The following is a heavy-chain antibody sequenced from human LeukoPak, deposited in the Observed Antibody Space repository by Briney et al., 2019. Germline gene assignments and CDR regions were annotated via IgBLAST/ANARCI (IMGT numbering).Heavy chain of an antibody. D-gene: IGHD3-16*01. Sequence: GGSLRLSCVASGFTFSNYGMSWVRQAPGKGLEWVSRISFSGVNTYYADSVRGRFTTSRDKSKNTLFLQMNSLRAEDTAVYYCAKGGYDYAEYVDYWGQGTLVTVSS. CDR1: GFTFSNYG. V-gene: IGHV3-23*01. J-gene: IGHJ4*02. CDR2: ISFSGVNT. CDR3: AKGGYDYAEYVDY.